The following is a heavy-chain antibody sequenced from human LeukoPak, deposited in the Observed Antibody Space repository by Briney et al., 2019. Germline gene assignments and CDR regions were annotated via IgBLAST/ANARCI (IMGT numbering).Heavy chain of an antibody. CDR1: GFTFSNYN. V-gene: IGHV3-48*01. CDR2: ISTSSTTI. J-gene: IGHJ4*02. CDR3: ARWSSFRACI. D-gene: IGHD6-13*01. Sequence: GGSLRLSCAASGFTFSNYNMNWVRQAPGKGLEWVSYISTSSTTIYYADSVKGRFTISRDNAKNSLYLQMNSLRAEDTAVYYCARWSSFRACIWGQGTLVTVSS.